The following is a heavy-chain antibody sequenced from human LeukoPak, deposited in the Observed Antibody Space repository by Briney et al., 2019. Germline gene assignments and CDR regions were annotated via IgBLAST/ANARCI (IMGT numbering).Heavy chain of an antibody. Sequence: SETLSLTCTVSGGSISSYYWSWIRQPPGKGLEWIGYIYCSGSTNYNPSLKSRVTISVDTSKNQFSLKLSSVTAADTAVYYCARIEAAAVTFDIWGQGTMVTVSS. J-gene: IGHJ3*02. V-gene: IGHV4-59*08. CDR3: ARIEAAAVTFDI. CDR1: GGSISSYY. D-gene: IGHD6-13*01. CDR2: IYCSGST.